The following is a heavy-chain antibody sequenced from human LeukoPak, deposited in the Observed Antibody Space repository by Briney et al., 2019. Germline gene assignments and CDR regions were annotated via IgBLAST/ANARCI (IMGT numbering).Heavy chain of an antibody. CDR1: GSTFSSYS. CDR3: ARLIDSAFDI. J-gene: IGHJ3*02. D-gene: IGHD2-21*01. CDR2: ISSSSSYI. Sequence: GGSLRLSCAASGSTFSSYSMNWVRQAPGKGLEWVSSISSSSSYIYYADSVKGRFTISRDNAKNSLYLQMNSLRAEDTAVYYCARLIDSAFDIWGQGTMVTVSS. V-gene: IGHV3-21*01.